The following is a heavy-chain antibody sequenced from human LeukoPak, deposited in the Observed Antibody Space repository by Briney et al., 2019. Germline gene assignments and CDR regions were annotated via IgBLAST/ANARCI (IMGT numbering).Heavy chain of an antibody. Sequence: GGSLRLSCAASRITFTYWMSWVRQAPGKGLEWVANIKQDGSAKYYVDSVKGRFIISRDNAKKSLFLQMNSLRAEDTAVYYCASSFSDDFWSGYFWGQGTLVTVSS. CDR2: IKQDGSAK. V-gene: IGHV3-7*01. J-gene: IGHJ4*02. CDR3: ASSFSDDFWSGYF. D-gene: IGHD3-3*01. CDR1: RITFTYW.